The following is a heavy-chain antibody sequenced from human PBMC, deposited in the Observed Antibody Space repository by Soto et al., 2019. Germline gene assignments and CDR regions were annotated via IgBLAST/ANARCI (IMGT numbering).Heavy chain of an antibody. CDR2: ISGYNGNT. Sequence: VKVSCKASGYTFTSYAISWVRQAPGQGLELMGWISGYNGNTNNAQKLQGRVTMTTDTSTSTAYMELRNLRSDDTAVYYCATSTITMIRGVIYFYYGVDVWGQGTTVTVSS. D-gene: IGHD3-10*01. CDR3: ATSTITMIRGVIYFYYGVDV. V-gene: IGHV1-18*04. CDR1: GYTFTSYA. J-gene: IGHJ6*02.